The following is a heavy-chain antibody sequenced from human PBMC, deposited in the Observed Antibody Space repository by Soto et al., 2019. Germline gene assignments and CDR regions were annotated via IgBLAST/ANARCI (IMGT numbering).Heavy chain of an antibody. V-gene: IGHV1-2*04. D-gene: IGHD3-10*01. CDR1: GYTFTGYY. CDR2: INPNSGGT. CDR3: ARGSSGGWFGELRWGNYYGMDV. J-gene: IGHJ6*02. Sequence: QVQLVQSGAEVKKPGASVKVSCKASGYTFTGYYMHWVRQAPGQGLEWMGWINPNSGGTNYAQKFQGWVTMTRDTSISTAYMELSRLTSDDTAVYYCARGSSGGWFGELRWGNYYGMDVWGQGTTVTVSS.